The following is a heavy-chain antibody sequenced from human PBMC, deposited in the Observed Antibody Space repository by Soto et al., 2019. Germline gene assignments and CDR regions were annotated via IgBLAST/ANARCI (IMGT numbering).Heavy chain of an antibody. CDR2: IWYDGSNK. V-gene: IGHV3-33*01. CDR3: ARDSAGPGKLWFDP. D-gene: IGHD6-13*01. J-gene: IGHJ5*02. Sequence: GGFLRLSCAASGFTFSSYGMHWVRQAPGKGLEWVAVIWYDGSNKYYADSVKGRFTISRDNSKNTLYLQMNSLRAEDTAVYYRARDSAGPGKLWFDPWGQGTLVTVSS. CDR1: GFTFSSYG.